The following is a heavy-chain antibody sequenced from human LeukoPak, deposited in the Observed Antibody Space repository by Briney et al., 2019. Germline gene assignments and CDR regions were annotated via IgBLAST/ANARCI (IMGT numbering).Heavy chain of an antibody. CDR3: AKIGVKQLLDRFDP. V-gene: IGHV3-30*02. CDR1: GFTFSTYG. CDR2: IRYDGSSK. Sequence: PGGSLRLSCAASGFTFSTYGMHWVRQAPGKGLEWVAFIRYDGSSKYYADSVKGRFTISRDNSQNTLYLQMNSLRIEDTAVYYCAKIGVKQLLDRFDPWGQGTLVTVSS. D-gene: IGHD2-2*02. J-gene: IGHJ5*02.